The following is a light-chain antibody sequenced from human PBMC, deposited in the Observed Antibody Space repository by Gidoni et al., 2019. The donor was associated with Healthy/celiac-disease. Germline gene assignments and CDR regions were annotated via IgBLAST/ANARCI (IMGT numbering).Light chain of an antibody. Sequence: NFMLTHPHSVSESPGKTVTISCTRSSGSIASNYVQWYQQRPGSAPTTVIYEDNQRPSGVPDRFSGSIDSSSNSASLTISGLKTEDEDDYYCQSYDSSNRVFGGGTKLTVL. CDR3: QSYDSSNRV. CDR1: SGSIASNY. J-gene: IGLJ3*02. V-gene: IGLV6-57*04. CDR2: EDN.